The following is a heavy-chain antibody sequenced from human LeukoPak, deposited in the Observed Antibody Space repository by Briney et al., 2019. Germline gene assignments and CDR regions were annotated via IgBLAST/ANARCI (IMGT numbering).Heavy chain of an antibody. Sequence: KPGGSLRLSCAASGFTFSNAWMSWVRQAPGKGLEWVGHIKSKTDGGTTDYAAPVKGRFTISRDDSKNTLYLQMNSLKTEDTAVYYCTTDNEGLLPLDYWGQGTLVTVSS. CDR3: TTDNEGLLPLDY. CDR1: GFTFSNAW. CDR2: IKSKTDGGTT. J-gene: IGHJ4*02. D-gene: IGHD3-22*01. V-gene: IGHV3-15*01.